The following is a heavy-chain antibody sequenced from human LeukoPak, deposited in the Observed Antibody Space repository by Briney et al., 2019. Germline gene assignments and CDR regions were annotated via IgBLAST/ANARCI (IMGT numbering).Heavy chain of an antibody. V-gene: IGHV1-69*01. Sequence: SVKVSCKASGGTFSSYAISWVRQAPGQGLEWMGGIIPISGTANYAQKFQGRVTITADESTSTAYMELSSLISEDTAVYYCARDPRNIVATGYYFDYWGQGTLVTVSS. CDR1: GGTFSSYA. CDR2: IIPISGTA. J-gene: IGHJ4*02. D-gene: IGHD5-12*01. CDR3: ARDPRNIVATGYYFDY.